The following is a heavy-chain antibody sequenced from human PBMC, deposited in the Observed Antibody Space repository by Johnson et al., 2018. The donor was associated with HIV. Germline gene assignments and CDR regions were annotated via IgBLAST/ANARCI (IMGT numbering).Heavy chain of an antibody. Sequence: VQLVESGGGLVQPGGSLRLSCAASGFTFSSYDMHWVRQATGKGLEWVSAIGTAGDTYYPGSVKGRFTISRENAKNSLHLQMNSLRVDDTAVYYCARESTPWGGDYVVYGLDVWGRGTKVAVSS. CDR2: IGTAGDT. J-gene: IGHJ3*01. CDR1: GFTFSSYD. V-gene: IGHV3-13*01. D-gene: IGHD4-17*01. CDR3: ARESTPWGGDYVVYGLDV.